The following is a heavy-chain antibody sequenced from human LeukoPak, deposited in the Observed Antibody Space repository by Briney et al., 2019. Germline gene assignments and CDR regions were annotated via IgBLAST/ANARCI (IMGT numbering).Heavy chain of an antibody. D-gene: IGHD6-13*01. J-gene: IGHJ4*02. V-gene: IGHV4-34*01. Sequence: ASETLPLTCGVYGGSFSGYYWNWIRQSPGKGLEWIGEINHSGSTNYNPSLKSRVTMSVDTSQKQFSLRLTSVRAADTAVYYCARGRYLTTLGGAAAGFLDYWGQGTVVTVSS. CDR1: GGSFSGYY. CDR2: INHSGST. CDR3: ARGRYLTTLGGAAAGFLDY.